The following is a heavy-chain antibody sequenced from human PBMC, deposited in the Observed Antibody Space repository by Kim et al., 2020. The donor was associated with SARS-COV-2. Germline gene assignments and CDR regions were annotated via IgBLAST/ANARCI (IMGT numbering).Heavy chain of an antibody. J-gene: IGHJ3*02. CDR2: VGGSGNA. D-gene: IGHD1-1*01. Sequence: GGSLRLFCAASGFIFSSYAMSWVRQAPGKGLEWVSVVGGSGNAYYAGSVKGRFTISRDNSKDTVSLQMNSLGVEDTALYFCVKGIITTARGAFDIWGQGTMVTVSS. V-gene: IGHV3-23*01. CDR3: VKGIITTARGAFDI. CDR1: GFIFSSYA.